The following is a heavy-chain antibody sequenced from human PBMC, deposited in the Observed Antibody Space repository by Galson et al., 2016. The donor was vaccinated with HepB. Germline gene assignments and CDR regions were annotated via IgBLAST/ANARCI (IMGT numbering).Heavy chain of an antibody. V-gene: IGHV3-23*01. CDR1: GFTFSSYA. CDR2: ISGSGGSR. J-gene: IGHJ6*02. D-gene: IGHD3-22*01. Sequence: SLRLSCAGSGFTFSSYAMSWVRQAPGKGLEWVSVISGSGGSRDYADSVKGRFTISRDNSKNTLYLQMNSLRAEDTAVYYCASAPYYYDSSGYITYYYYGMDVWGQGTTVTVSS. CDR3: ASAPYYYDSSGYITYYYYGMDV.